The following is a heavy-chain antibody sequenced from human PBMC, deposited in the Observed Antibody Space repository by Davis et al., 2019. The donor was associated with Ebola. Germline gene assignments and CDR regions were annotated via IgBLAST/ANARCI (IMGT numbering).Heavy chain of an antibody. D-gene: IGHD3-22*01. J-gene: IGHJ6*02. CDR1: GGTFSSYT. CDR3: ATASSDYHYYYAMDV. V-gene: IGHV1-69*06. Sequence: SVKVSCKVSGGTFSSYTVSWVRQAPGQGLEWMGGIIYIFGAPNYAQKFQGRVTITADKSTSTAYLELSSLRSEDTAVYYCATASSDYHYYYAMDVWGQGTTVTVSS. CDR2: IIYIFGAP.